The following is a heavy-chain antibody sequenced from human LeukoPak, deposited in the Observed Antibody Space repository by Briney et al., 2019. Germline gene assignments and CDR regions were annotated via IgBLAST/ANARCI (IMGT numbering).Heavy chain of an antibody. Sequence: SETLSLTCTVSGGSISSYYWSWIRQPPGKGLEWIGYIYTSGSTNYNPSLKSRVTISVDTSKNQFSLKLSSVTAADTAVYYCARHLEEVFPKPYNWNGDAFDIWGQGTMVTVSS. D-gene: IGHD1-20*01. CDR3: ARHLEEVFPKPYNWNGDAFDI. CDR1: GGSISSYY. CDR2: IYTSGST. V-gene: IGHV4-4*09. J-gene: IGHJ3*02.